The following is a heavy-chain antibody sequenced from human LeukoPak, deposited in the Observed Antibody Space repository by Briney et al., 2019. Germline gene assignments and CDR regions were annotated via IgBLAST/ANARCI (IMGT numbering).Heavy chain of an antibody. V-gene: IGHV1-69*05. CDR3: ARLGGGSTSRYYYYMDV. CDR2: IIPFFGTA. CDR1: GYTFTSYG. J-gene: IGHJ6*03. Sequence: GASVKVSCKASGYTFTSYGISWVRQAPGQGLEWMGGIIPFFGTANYAQKFQGRVTITTDESTSTAYMELSSLRSEDTAVYYCARLGGGSTSRYYYYMDVWGKGTTVTVSS. D-gene: IGHD2-2*01.